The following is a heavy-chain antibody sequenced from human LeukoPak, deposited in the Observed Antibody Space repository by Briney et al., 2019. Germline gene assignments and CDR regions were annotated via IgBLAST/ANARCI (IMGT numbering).Heavy chain of an antibody. J-gene: IGHJ6*03. CDR1: GGSFSNYY. V-gene: IGHV4-34*01. D-gene: IGHD1-26*01. CDR2: NNHSGST. CDR3: ARGEVEWGNYFYLDV. Sequence: PSGTLSLTCAVSGGSFSNYYWNWIRQPPGKGLEWIGENNHSGSTNYNPSFRSRVTISVDTSKNQFSLRLNSVTAADTAVYFCARGEVEWGNYFYLDVWGQGATVTVSS.